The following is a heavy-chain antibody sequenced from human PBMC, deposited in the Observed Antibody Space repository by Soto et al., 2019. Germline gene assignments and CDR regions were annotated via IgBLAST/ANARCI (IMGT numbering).Heavy chain of an antibody. CDR1: GYTFTSYG. V-gene: IGHV1-18*01. D-gene: IGHD2-2*01. CDR3: ARDFRRSCSGTMRMYFHX. J-gene: IGHJ4*02. Sequence: VSVKVSCKASGYTFTSYGFSWVRQAPGQGLEWVALIGDNNGDTNSAEKFQGRVSLTTDTSRSTAYMELRSLRSYDTAVYYCARDFRRSCSGTMRMYFHXWGQGTLVTVSX. CDR2: IGDNNGDT.